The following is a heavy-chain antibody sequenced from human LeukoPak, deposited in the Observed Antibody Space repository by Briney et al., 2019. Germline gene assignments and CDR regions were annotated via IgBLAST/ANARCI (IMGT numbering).Heavy chain of an antibody. Sequence: SETLSLTCTVSGGSISSYYWSWIRQSAGKELEWIGRVLSGGTTNYNPSLKSRVTISVDKSKNQFSLKLTSVTAADTAVYYCARDRVTSATTPGNWFDPWGQGILVTVSS. D-gene: IGHD4-23*01. CDR2: VLSGGTT. V-gene: IGHV4-4*07. CDR3: ARDRVTSATTPGNWFDP. CDR1: GGSISSYY. J-gene: IGHJ5*02.